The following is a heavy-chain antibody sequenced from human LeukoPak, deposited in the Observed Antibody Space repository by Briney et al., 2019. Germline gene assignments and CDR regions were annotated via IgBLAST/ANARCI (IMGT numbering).Heavy chain of an antibody. CDR2: IKSKTDDEAT. Sequence: GGSLRLSCAASGFNFINAWMTWVRQAPGKGLEWVGRIKSKTDDEATDYAAPVKGRFTISRDDSKNTLYLQMNSLKTEDSAVYYCPKVLDFRPSNLVYWGQGTLVTVSS. V-gene: IGHV3-15*01. D-gene: IGHD3-3*01. CDR1: GFNFINAW. CDR3: PKVLDFRPSNLVY. J-gene: IGHJ4*02.